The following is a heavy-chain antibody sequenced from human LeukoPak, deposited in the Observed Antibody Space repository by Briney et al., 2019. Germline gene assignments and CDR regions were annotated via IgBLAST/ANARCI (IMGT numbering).Heavy chain of an antibody. CDR3: AREGIVGPGDAFDI. V-gene: IGHV1-2*02. J-gene: IGHJ3*02. CDR2: INPNSGGT. CDR1: GYTFTGYY. Sequence: ASVKVSCKASGYTFTGYYMHWVREAPGQGLEWMGWINPNSGGTNYAQKFQGRVTMTRDTSISTAYMELSRLRSDDTAVYYCAREGIVGPGDAFDIWGQGTMVTVSS. D-gene: IGHD1-26*01.